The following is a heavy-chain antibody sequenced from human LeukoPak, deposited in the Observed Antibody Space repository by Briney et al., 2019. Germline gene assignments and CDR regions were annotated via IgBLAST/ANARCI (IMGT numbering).Heavy chain of an antibody. Sequence: GASVKVSCKASGYTFTSYGISWVRQAPGQGLEWMGRISAYNGNTNYAQKLQGRVTMTTDTSTSTAYMELRSLRSDDTAVYYCARDRYYYDSSGYFFDYWGQGTPVTVSS. D-gene: IGHD3-22*01. CDR3: ARDRYYYDSSGYFFDY. V-gene: IGHV1-18*01. J-gene: IGHJ4*02. CDR1: GYTFTSYG. CDR2: ISAYNGNT.